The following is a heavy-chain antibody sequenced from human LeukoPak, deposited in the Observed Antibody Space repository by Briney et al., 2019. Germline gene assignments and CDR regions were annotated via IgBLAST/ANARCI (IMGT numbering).Heavy chain of an antibody. D-gene: IGHD3-9*01. J-gene: IGHJ5*02. V-gene: IGHV4-38-2*01. CDR2: TFHGGRT. CDR1: GYFIGSGYY. CDR3: AKWDPVLRNFTRLPAGWFDP. Sequence: SETLSLTCAVSGYFIGSGYYWGWMRQSPGRGLEWIGNTFHGGRTHYNPSLKSRVTITTDGSENQFSLRMTSVTAADTAVYYCAKWDPVLRNFTRLPAGWFDPWGHGTLVTVSS.